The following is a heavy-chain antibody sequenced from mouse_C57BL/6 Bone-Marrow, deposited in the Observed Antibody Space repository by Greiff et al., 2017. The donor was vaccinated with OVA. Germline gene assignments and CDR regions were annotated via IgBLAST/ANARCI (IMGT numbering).Heavy chain of an antibody. Sequence: QVQLQQSGAELARPGASVKLSCKASGYTFTSYGISWVKQRTGQGLEWIGVIYPRSGNTYYNEKFQGKATITADTSSNTAYLQLSSLTSEDTAIYYCARDYGSSPLLNFDVWGTGTTVTVSS. CDR1: GYTFTSYG. CDR2: IYPRSGNT. V-gene: IGHV1-81*01. CDR3: ARDYGSSPLLNFDV. D-gene: IGHD1-1*01. J-gene: IGHJ1*03.